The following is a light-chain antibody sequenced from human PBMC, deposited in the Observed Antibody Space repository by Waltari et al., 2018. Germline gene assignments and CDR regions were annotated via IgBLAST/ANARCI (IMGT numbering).Light chain of an antibody. V-gene: IGKV3-15*01. Sequence: EIVMTQSPATLSVSPGERATLSCRASQGISSDLAWYQQKPGQAPRLLIFGASTRATGVPARFSGSGSGTEFTLTISSLQSEDFGVYYWQQSKIWPAFGQGTKVEIK. CDR3: QQSKIWPA. CDR2: GAS. CDR1: QGISSD. J-gene: IGKJ1*01.